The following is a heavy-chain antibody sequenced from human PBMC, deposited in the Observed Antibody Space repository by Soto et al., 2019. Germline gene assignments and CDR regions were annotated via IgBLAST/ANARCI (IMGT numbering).Heavy chain of an antibody. J-gene: IGHJ4*02. CDR3: ARGGWRYGFVY. CDR1: GFTFSSYE. V-gene: IGHV3-48*03. D-gene: IGHD5-18*01. Sequence: GSLRLSCAASGFTFSSYEMNWVRQAPGKGLEWVSYISSSGSTIYYADSVKGRFTISRDNAKNSLYLQMNSLRAEDTAVYYCARGGWRYGFVYWGQGTLVTVSS. CDR2: ISSSGSTI.